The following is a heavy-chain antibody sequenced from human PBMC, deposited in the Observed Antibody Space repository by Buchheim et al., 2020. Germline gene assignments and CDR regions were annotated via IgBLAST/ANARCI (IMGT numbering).Heavy chain of an antibody. CDR3: ASTWELPLRAWHYFDY. V-gene: IGHV4-34*01. CDR2: INHSGST. D-gene: IGHD1-26*01. CDR1: GGSFSGYY. J-gene: IGHJ4*02. Sequence: QVQLQQWGAGLLKPSETLSLTCAVYGGSFSGYYWSWIRQPPGKGLEWIGEINHSGSTNYNPSLTSRVTISVDTSKNQFSLKLSSVTAADTAVYYCASTWELPLRAWHYFDYWGQGTL.